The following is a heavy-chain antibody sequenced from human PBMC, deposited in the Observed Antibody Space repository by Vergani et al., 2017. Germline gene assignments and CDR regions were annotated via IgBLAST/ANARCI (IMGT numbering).Heavy chain of an antibody. CDR2: IYYIGST. CDR1: GGSISSGDYY. CDR3: ASSIMITFGGVIGFDY. V-gene: IGHV4-30-4*01. D-gene: IGHD3-16*02. J-gene: IGHJ4*02. Sequence: QVQLQESGPGLVKPSQTLSLTCTVSGGSISSGDYYWSWIRQPPGKGLEWIGYIYYIGSTYYNPSLKSRVTISVDTSKNQFSLKLSSVTAADTAVYYCASSIMITFGGVIGFDYWGQGTLVTVSS.